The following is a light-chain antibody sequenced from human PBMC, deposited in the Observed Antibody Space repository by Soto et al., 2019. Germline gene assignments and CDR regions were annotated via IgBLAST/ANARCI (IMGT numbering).Light chain of an antibody. Sequence: EIVLTQSPATLSLSPGERATLSCRASQSVSKPLAWYQQKSGQAPRLLIYDASNRATGIPDRFSGSGSGTDFTRTISSLEPEDFADYYCQHRGEWPPGATFGQGTRLEIK. CDR3: QHRGEWPPGAT. J-gene: IGKJ5*01. CDR1: QSVSKP. CDR2: DAS. V-gene: IGKV3-11*01.